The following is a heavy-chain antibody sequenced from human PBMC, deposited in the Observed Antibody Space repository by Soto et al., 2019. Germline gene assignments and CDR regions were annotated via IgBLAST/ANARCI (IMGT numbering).Heavy chain of an antibody. V-gene: IGHV1-18*01. CDR2: ISTYNGNT. D-gene: IGHD2-2*02. Sequence: QVQLVQSGAEVKKPGASVKVSCKASGYTFTSYGFSWVRQAPGQGLEWMGWISTYNGNTNYAQKLQGRVTMTTDTSTSPAYMELRSLRSDDTAVYYCARDRGWSSTRCYNYCDYWGQGTLVTVSS. CDR1: GYTFTSYG. J-gene: IGHJ4*02. CDR3: ARDRGWSSTRCYNYCDY.